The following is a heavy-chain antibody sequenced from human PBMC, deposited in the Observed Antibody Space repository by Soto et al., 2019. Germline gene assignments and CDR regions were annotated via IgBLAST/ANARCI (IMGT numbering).Heavy chain of an antibody. D-gene: IGHD2-15*01. Sequence: QLQLQESGPGLVKPSATLSLTCTVSGGSISSSSYYWGWSRQPPGKGLEWIGRIYYIGSTYYNPSLRTRVTISVDTAKSQFSLKLSSVTAADTDVYYCARHTPAISISDHWGQGTLVTVSS. CDR2: IYYIGST. J-gene: IGHJ4*02. CDR3: ARHTPAISISDH. CDR1: GGSISSSSYY. V-gene: IGHV4-39*01.